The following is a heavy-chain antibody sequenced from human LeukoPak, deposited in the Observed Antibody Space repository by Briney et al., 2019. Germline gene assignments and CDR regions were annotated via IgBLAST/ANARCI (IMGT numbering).Heavy chain of an antibody. J-gene: IGHJ4*02. V-gene: IGHV4-39*01. Sequence: SETLSLTCTVSGGSISSSSYYWGWIRQPPGKGLEWIGSIYYSGSTYYNPSLKSRVTISVDTSKNQFSLKLSSVTAADTAVYYCGRQGSYFDYWGQGTLVTVSS. CDR3: GRQGSYFDY. D-gene: IGHD3-10*01. CDR2: IYYSGST. CDR1: GGSISSSSYY.